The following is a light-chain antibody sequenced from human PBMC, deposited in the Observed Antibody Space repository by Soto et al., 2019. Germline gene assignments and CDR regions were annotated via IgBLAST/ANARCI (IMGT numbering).Light chain of an antibody. Sequence: VVMTQAPATLSASPGEGATLACRASQSVSSNLAWYQQKPGQAPRLLIYGASSRATGIPGRFSGSGSGTEFTLSISSLQSEDFAIYYCQQYNNWPPITFGQGTRLEIK. CDR1: QSVSSN. CDR3: QQYNNWPPIT. CDR2: GAS. J-gene: IGKJ5*01. V-gene: IGKV3-15*01.